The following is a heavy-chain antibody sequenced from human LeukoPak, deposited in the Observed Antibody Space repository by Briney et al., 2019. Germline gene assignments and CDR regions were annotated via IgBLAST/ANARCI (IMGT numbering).Heavy chain of an antibody. CDR3: ARIAGYCCSTSCQKEDWFDP. CDR1: GYTFTGYY. D-gene: IGHD2-2*01. Sequence: GASVKVSCKASGYTFTGYYMHWVRQAPGQGLEWMGWINPNSGGTNYAQKFQGRVTMTRDTSISTAYMELSRLRSDDTAVYYCARIAGYCCSTSCQKEDWFDPWGQGTLVTVSS. V-gene: IGHV1-2*02. CDR2: INPNSGGT. J-gene: IGHJ5*02.